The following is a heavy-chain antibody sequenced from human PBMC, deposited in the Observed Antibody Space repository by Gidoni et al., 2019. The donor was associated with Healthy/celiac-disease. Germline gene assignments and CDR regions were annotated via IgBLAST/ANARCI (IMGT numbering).Heavy chain of an antibody. CDR3: ARDYSSGWYEVPVVGYGMDV. V-gene: IGHV3-20*04. J-gene: IGHJ6*02. Sequence: EVQLVESGGGVVRPGGSLRLSCAASGFPFDHYGMSWVRQAPGKGLEWVSGINWNGGSTGYADSVKGRFTISRDNAKNSLYLQMNSLRAEDTALYYCARDYSSGWYEVPVVGYGMDVWGQGTTVTVSS. D-gene: IGHD6-19*01. CDR2: INWNGGST. CDR1: GFPFDHYG.